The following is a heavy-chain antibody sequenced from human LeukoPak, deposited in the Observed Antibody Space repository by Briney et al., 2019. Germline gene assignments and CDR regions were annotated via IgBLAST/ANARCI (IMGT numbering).Heavy chain of an antibody. CDR1: GFTFSHYG. D-gene: IGHD6-19*01. CDR2: IWYDGGNK. V-gene: IGHV3-33*06. Sequence: GRSLRLSCAASGFTFSHYGMHWVRQAPGKGLEWVAVIWYDGGNKYFADSVKGRFTISRDNSKNTVYLQMNSLRVEETAVYYCAKGTESGWYAYFDYWGQGTLVTVSS. CDR3: AKGTESGWYAYFDY. J-gene: IGHJ4*02.